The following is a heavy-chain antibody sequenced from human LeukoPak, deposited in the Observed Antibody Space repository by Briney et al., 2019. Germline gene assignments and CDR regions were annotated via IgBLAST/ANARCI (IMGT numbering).Heavy chain of an antibody. Sequence: SETLSLTCTVSGGSISSAAYYWNWIRQHPGKGLEWIGYIYHSGITSYNPSLKSRVTISVDTSKNQFSLKLSSVTAADTAVYYCARDRGYSYGVDSWGQGTLVTVSS. V-gene: IGHV4-31*03. CDR1: GGSISSAAYY. CDR3: ARDRGYSYGVDS. D-gene: IGHD5-18*01. J-gene: IGHJ4*02. CDR2: IYHSGIT.